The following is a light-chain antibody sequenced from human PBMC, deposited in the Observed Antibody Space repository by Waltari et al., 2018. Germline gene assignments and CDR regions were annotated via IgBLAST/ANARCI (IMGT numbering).Light chain of an antibody. CDR1: QSVSRALRT. CDR3: QRYGTLPAT. J-gene: IGKJ1*01. V-gene: IGKV3-20*01. Sequence: EIVLTPSPGTLSLSPGERATLPCRVSQSVSRALRTLAWYQQKPGQAPRLLIYDASTRATGIPDRFSGSGSGTDFTLTISRLEPDDFAVYYCQRYGTLPATFGQGTKVEIK. CDR2: DAS.